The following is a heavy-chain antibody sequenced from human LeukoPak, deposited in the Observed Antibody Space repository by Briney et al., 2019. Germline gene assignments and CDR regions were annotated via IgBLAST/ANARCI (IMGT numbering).Heavy chain of an antibody. J-gene: IGHJ4*02. CDR3: AKDRPQSGYSYGYVEY. CDR1: GFASSTSW. CDR2: INEDGSKK. V-gene: IGHV3-7*05. D-gene: IGHD5-18*01. Sequence: GGSLRLSCAASGFASSTSWMTWVRQAPGRGLEWVANINEDGSKKNYVDSVKGRFTISRDTSKNTLFLQMNSLRVEDTAVYYCAKDRPQSGYSYGYVEYWGQGTLVTVSS.